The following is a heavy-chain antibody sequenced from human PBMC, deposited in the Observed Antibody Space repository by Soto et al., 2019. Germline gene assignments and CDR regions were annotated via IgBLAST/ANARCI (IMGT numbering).Heavy chain of an antibody. Sequence: QVQLVQSGAEVKKPGASVKVSCKVSGYTLTELSMHWVRQAPGKGLEWMGGFDPEDGETIYAQKFQGRVTMTEDTYTDKAYMEMSSLRSEDTAVYYCATGDILTGYYYNWFDPWGQGTLVTVSS. CDR2: FDPEDGET. D-gene: IGHD3-9*01. J-gene: IGHJ5*02. CDR1: GYTLTELS. CDR3: ATGDILTGYYYNWFDP. V-gene: IGHV1-24*01.